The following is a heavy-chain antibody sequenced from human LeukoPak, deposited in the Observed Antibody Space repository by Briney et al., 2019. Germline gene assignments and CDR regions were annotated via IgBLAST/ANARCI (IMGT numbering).Heavy chain of an antibody. CDR2: IYYSGNT. D-gene: IGHD5-18*01. V-gene: IGHV4-39*07. J-gene: IGHJ4*02. Sequence: SETLSLTCSVSGGSIFSSNYYWGWIRQPPGRGLEWIANIYYSGNTYHNPSLKSRLTISVDTSKNPFSIKLSSVTAADTAVYYCARGGYSYGRRRVRAVPGVFDYWGQGTLVTVSS. CDR1: GGSIFSSNYY. CDR3: ARGGYSYGRRRVRAVPGVFDY.